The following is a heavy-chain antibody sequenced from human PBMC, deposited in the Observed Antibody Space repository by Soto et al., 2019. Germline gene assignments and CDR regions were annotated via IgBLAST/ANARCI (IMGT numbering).Heavy chain of an antibody. V-gene: IGHV1-2*02. CDR3: ARPRTKWLRFGELDY. Sequence: VKVSCKASGYTFTGYYMHWVRQAPGQGLEWMGWINPNSGGTNYAQKFQGRVTMTRDTSISTAYMELSRLRSDDTAVYYCARPRTKWLRFGELDYWGQGTLVTVSS. CDR2: INPNSGGT. CDR1: GYTFTGYY. D-gene: IGHD5-12*01. J-gene: IGHJ4*02.